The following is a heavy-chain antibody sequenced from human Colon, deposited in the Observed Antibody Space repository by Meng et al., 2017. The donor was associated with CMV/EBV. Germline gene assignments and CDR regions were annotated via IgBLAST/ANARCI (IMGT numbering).Heavy chain of an antibody. V-gene: IGHV1-3*04. D-gene: IGHD4-17*01. Sequence: YSFTNYARNGVRQAPGQRLEWRERINIGNGDTKLSQRFQGRLTITRDTSATTAYMELGNLRSEDTAIYYCARAPPPETTVMGWSGPWGQGTLVTVSS. CDR1: YSFTNYA. CDR2: INIGNGDT. J-gene: IGHJ5*02. CDR3: ARAPPPETTVMGWSGP.